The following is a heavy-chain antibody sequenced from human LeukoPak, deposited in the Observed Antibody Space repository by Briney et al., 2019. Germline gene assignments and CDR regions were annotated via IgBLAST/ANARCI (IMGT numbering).Heavy chain of an antibody. Sequence: PGGSLRLSCAASGFTFSSYWMTWVRQAPGKGLEWVASIKQDGSENYYVDSVKGRFTISRDNAKNSLYLQMNSLRAEDTAVYYCARMGYIYGTGPFNYWGQGTLVTVSS. CDR1: GFTFSSYW. D-gene: IGHD3-10*01. CDR3: ARMGYIYGTGPFNY. J-gene: IGHJ4*02. CDR2: IKQDGSEN. V-gene: IGHV3-7*02.